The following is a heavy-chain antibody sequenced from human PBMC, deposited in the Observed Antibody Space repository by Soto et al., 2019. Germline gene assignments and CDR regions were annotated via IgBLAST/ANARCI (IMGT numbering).Heavy chain of an antibody. CDR2: IKQDGSQK. V-gene: IGHV3-7*01. CDR1: W. J-gene: IGHJ4*02. CDR3: ARIGYVSSAFAY. D-gene: IGHD6-6*01. Sequence: WGSRISKAQGKGLERVANIKQDGSQKYYVDSVKGRFTISRDNAKNSLFLQINSLRAEDTAVYYCARIGYVSSAFAYWGLGTLVTVSS.